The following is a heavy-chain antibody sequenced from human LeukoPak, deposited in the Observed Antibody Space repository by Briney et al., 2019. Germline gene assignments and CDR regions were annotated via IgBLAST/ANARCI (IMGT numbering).Heavy chain of an antibody. Sequence: SDTLSLTCTVSGGSISSSSYYWSWIRQPPGKGLEWIGYIYYTGITNYNPSLKSRVTMSVDTSQNQFSLNLSSVTAADTAVYYCASRDTRSSWYFDLWGRGIQVTVSS. CDR2: IYYTGIT. CDR3: ASRDTRSSWYFDL. D-gene: IGHD2-2*01. J-gene: IGHJ2*01. V-gene: IGHV4-61*05. CDR1: GGSISSSSYY.